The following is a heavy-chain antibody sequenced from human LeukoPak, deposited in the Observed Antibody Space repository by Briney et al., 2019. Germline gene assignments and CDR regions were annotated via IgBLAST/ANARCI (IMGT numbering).Heavy chain of an antibody. CDR3: ARVVVDTAMVLPIYNYYGMDV. CDR2: ISAYNGNT. CDR1: GYTFTSYG. Sequence: ASVKVSCKASGYTFTSYGISWVRQAPGQGLEWMGWISAYNGNTNYAQKLQGRVTMTTDTSTSTAYMELRSLRSDDTAVYYCARVVVDTAMVLPIYNYYGMDVWGQGTTVTVSS. D-gene: IGHD5-18*01. J-gene: IGHJ6*02. V-gene: IGHV1-18*01.